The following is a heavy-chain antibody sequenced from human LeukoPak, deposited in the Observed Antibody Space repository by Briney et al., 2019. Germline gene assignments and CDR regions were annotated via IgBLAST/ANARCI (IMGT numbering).Heavy chain of an antibody. J-gene: IGHJ4*02. CDR3: AKVTSGGNSWYYFDS. CDR1: GFTFSSYG. CDR2: ISTSGGSK. V-gene: IGHV3-23*01. D-gene: IGHD6-13*01. Sequence: GGTLRLSCAASGFTFSSYGMSWVRQAPGKGLEWVSAISTSGGSKYYADSVKGRFTISRDNSKNTLYLQMNSLRADDTAVYYCAKVTSGGNSWYYFDSWGQGTLVTVSS.